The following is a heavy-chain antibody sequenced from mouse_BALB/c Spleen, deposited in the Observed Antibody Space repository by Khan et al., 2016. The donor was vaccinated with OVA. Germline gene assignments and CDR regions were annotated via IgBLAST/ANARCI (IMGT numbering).Heavy chain of an antibody. D-gene: IGHD4-1*01. CDR2: INPYNGGT. V-gene: IGHV1S136*01. Sequence: EVQLQQSGPELVKPGASVKMSCKASGYTFPNYVLHWVKQKPGQGLEWIGYINPYNGGTKYTEKFKGKATLASDKSSITAYMELSSLTSEDSAVYYCARGNWQSYYFDDWGQGTTLTLAS. CDR1: GYTFPNYV. J-gene: IGHJ2*01. CDR3: ARGNWQSYYFDD.